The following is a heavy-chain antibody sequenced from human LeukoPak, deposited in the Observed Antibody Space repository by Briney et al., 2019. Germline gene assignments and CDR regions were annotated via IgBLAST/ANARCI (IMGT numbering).Heavy chain of an antibody. CDR2: IYYSGST. J-gene: IGHJ4*02. Sequence: SETLSLTCTVSGCSISSYYWSWIRQPPGKGLEWIGYIYYSGSTNYNPSLKSRVTISVDTSKSQFSLKLSSVTAADTAVYYCARAESGYDTIDYWGQGTLVTVSS. CDR3: ARAESGYDTIDY. V-gene: IGHV4-59*08. CDR1: GCSISSYY. D-gene: IGHD5-12*01.